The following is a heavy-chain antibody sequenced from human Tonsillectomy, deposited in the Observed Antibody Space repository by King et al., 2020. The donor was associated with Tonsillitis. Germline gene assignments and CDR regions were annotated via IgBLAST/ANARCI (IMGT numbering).Heavy chain of an antibody. Sequence: HVQLVESGGGVVQPGRSLRLSCAASGFTFSSYGMHWVRQAPGKGLEWVAVISYDGSNKYYADSVKGRFTISRDNSKNTLYLQMNSLRAEDTAVYYCAKGQVLSHYYDSSGYYAPLSDWGQGTLVTVSS. CDR2: ISYDGSNK. CDR3: AKGQVLSHYYDSSGYYAPLSD. CDR1: GFTFSSYG. V-gene: IGHV3-30*18. J-gene: IGHJ4*02. D-gene: IGHD3-22*01.